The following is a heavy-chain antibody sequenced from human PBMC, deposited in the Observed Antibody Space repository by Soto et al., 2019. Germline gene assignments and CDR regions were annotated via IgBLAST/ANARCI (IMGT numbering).Heavy chain of an antibody. CDR2: IYYSGIT. J-gene: IGHJ4*02. V-gene: IGHV4-39*01. CDR1: GVSISNSSYY. CDR3: ARHGSN. Sequence: SQTLSLTCTVSGVSISNSSYYWGWIRRPPGKGLEWIGTIYYSGITYYNPSLKSRVTISVDTSKNQLSLKLTSVTAADTAVYDCARHGSNSGQGTLVTVSS.